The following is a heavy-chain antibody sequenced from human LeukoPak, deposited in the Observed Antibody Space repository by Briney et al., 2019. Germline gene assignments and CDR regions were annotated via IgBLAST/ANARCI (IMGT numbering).Heavy chain of an antibody. Sequence: PSETLSLTCAVSGGSISSGGYSWRWIRQPPGKGLEWIGYIYHSGSTYYNPSLKSRVTISVDRSKSQFSLKLSSVTAADTAVYYCARNRYYDSSGWYFDYWGQGTLVTVSS. CDR3: ARNRYYDSSGWYFDY. CDR2: IYHSGST. D-gene: IGHD3-22*01. V-gene: IGHV4-30-2*01. CDR1: GGSISSGGYS. J-gene: IGHJ4*02.